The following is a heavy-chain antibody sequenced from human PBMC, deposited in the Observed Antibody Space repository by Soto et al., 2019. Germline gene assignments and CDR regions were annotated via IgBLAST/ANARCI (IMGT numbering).Heavy chain of an antibody. Sequence: QVQLVQSGAEVKKPGASVKVSCKASGYTFTGYYMHWVRQAPGQGLEWMGWINPNSGGTNYAQKFQGRVTMTRDTSISTAYMELSRLRSDDTAVYYCARGSRSYYDILTGYYMVGAEFDYWGQGTLVTVSS. CDR3: ARGSRSYYDILTGYYMVGAEFDY. CDR1: GYTFTGYY. CDR2: INPNSGGT. V-gene: IGHV1-2*02. D-gene: IGHD3-9*01. J-gene: IGHJ4*02.